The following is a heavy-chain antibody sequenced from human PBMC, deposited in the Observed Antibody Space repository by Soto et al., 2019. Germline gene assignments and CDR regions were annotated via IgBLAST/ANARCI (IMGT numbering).Heavy chain of an antibody. D-gene: IGHD6-13*01. J-gene: IGHJ4*02. CDR3: ARVLIAAAGIVY. CDR2: INHSGST. CDR1: GGSFSGYY. V-gene: IGHV4-34*01. Sequence: SETLSLTCAVYGGSFSGYYWSWIRQPPGKGLEWIGEINHSGSTNYNPSLKSRVTISVDTSKNQFSLKLSSVTAADTAVYYCARVLIAAAGIVYWGQGTLVTVSS.